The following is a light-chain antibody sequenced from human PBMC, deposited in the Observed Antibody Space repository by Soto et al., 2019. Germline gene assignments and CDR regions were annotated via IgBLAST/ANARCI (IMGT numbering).Light chain of an antibody. V-gene: IGLV3-21*04. J-gene: IGLJ1*01. CDR3: QVGDSSSDHPGV. CDR2: YDS. Sequence: SYELTQPPSVSVAPGKTASITCGGNNIGSKSVHWYQQKPGQAPVLVIYYDSDRPSGIPERFSGSNSGNTAALTISRGDAGDEADYYCQVGDSSSDHPGVFGTGTKLTVL. CDR1: NIGSKS.